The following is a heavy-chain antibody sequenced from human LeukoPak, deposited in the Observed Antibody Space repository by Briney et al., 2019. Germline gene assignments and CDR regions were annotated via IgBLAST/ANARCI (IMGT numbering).Heavy chain of an antibody. CDR2: IYYSGST. J-gene: IGHJ4*02. CDR1: GGSISSSSYY. Sequence: PSETLSLTCTVSGGSISSSSYYWGWIRQPPGKGLEWIGSIYYSGSTYYNPSLKSRVTISVDTSKNQFSLKLSSVTAADTAVYYCARVDRASSGWYFYYWGQGTLVTVSS. D-gene: IGHD6-19*01. V-gene: IGHV4-39*07. CDR3: ARVDRASSGWYFYY.